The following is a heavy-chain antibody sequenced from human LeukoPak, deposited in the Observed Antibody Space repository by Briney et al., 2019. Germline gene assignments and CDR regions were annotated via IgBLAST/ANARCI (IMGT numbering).Heavy chain of an antibody. Sequence: GASVKVSCKASGYTFTGYYMHWVRQAPGQGLEWMGRINPSGGSTSYAQKFQGRVTMTRDTSTSTVYMELSSLRSEDTAVYYCARDSHGNFGVANFDYWGQGALVTVSS. D-gene: IGHD3-3*02. V-gene: IGHV1-46*01. CDR3: ARDSHGNFGVANFDY. CDR1: GYTFTGYY. CDR2: INPSGGST. J-gene: IGHJ4*02.